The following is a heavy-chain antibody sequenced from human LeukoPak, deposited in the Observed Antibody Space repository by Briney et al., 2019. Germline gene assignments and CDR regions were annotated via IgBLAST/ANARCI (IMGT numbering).Heavy chain of an antibody. D-gene: IGHD2-2*01. CDR3: AKCIYEYCSSTSCYGAFDI. J-gene: IGHJ3*02. CDR2: IREDGSEK. CDR1: GFTFSNYW. Sequence: GGSLRLSCAASGFTFSNYWMSWVRQAPGKGLEWVANIREDGSEKYYVDSVKGQFTISRDNAKNSLFLQMDSLRAEDTAVYHCAKCIYEYCSSTSCYGAFDIWGQGTMVTVSS. V-gene: IGHV3-7*01.